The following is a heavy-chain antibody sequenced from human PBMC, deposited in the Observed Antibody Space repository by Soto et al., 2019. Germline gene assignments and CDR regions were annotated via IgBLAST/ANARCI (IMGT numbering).Heavy chain of an antibody. D-gene: IGHD6-13*01. CDR2: IKQDGSEK. V-gene: IGHV3-7*05. J-gene: IGHJ4*02. CDR3: ARGNAAHPGQD. CDR1: GFSISDYW. Sequence: EVQLVESGGGLVQPGGSLRLSCAASGFSISDYWMTWVRQAPGKGPEWVANIKQDGSEKYFVDSVRGRFTISRDNAKNSLYLQMNSLRVEDTAVYHCARGNAAHPGQDWGQGTLVTVSS.